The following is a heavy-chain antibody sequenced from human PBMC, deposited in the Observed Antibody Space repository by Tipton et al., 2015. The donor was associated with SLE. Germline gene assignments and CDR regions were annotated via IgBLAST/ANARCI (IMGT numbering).Heavy chain of an antibody. Sequence: TLSLTCTVSGGSISSHYWSWIRQPPGKGLEWIGYIYYSGSTNYNPSLKSRVTISVDTPKNQFSLKLSSVTAADTAVYYCARVGSSSWDWFDPWGQGTLVTVSS. CDR1: GGSISSHY. D-gene: IGHD6-13*01. CDR3: ARVGSSSWDWFDP. J-gene: IGHJ5*02. CDR2: IYYSGST. V-gene: IGHV4-59*11.